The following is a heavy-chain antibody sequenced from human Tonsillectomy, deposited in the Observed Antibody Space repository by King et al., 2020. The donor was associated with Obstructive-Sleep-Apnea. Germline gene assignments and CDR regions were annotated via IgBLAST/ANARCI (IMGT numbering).Heavy chain of an antibody. CDR3: ARQEGSSSWVPDGMDV. CDR1: GGSISSSSYY. V-gene: IGHV4-39*01. CDR2: MYYSGST. J-gene: IGHJ6*02. Sequence: QLQESGPGLVKPSETLSLTCTVSGGSISSSSYYWGWIRQPPGKGLEWIGSMYYSGSTYYNPPLKSRVTISVDTSKNQFSLKLSSVTAADTAVYYCARQEGSSSWVPDGMDVWGQGTTVTVSS. D-gene: IGHD6-13*01.